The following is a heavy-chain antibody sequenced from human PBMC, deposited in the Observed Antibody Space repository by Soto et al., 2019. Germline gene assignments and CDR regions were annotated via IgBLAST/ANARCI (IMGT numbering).Heavy chain of an antibody. Sequence: SVKVSCKASGGTFSSYAISWVRQAPGQGLEWMGGIIPIFGTANYAQKFQGRVTVTADESTSTAYIELSSLRSEDTAVYYCARARDPFLEWLPFDYWGQGTLVTVSS. CDR2: IIPIFGTA. V-gene: IGHV1-69*13. CDR1: GGTFSSYA. J-gene: IGHJ4*02. CDR3: ARARDPFLEWLPFDY. D-gene: IGHD3-3*02.